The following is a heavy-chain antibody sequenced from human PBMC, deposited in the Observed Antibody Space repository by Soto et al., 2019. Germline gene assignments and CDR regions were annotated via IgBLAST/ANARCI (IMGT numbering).Heavy chain of an antibody. D-gene: IGHD3-10*01. CDR1: GYTFTSYG. Sequence: ASVKVSCKASGYTFTSYGISWVRQAPGQGLEWMGWISAYNGNTNYAQKLQGRVTMTTDTSTSTAYMELRSLRSDDTAVYYCARDTAFRGVYDYYYGMDVWGQGTTVTVSS. CDR3: ARDTAFRGVYDYYYGMDV. V-gene: IGHV1-18*01. CDR2: ISAYNGNT. J-gene: IGHJ6*02.